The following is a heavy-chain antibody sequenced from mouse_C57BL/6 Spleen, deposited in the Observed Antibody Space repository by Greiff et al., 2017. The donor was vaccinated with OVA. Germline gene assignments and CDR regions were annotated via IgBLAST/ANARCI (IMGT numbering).Heavy chain of an antibody. CDR3: ARWDYDVDDY. J-gene: IGHJ2*01. V-gene: IGHV1-76*01. D-gene: IGHD2-4*01. CDR2: IYPGSGNT. Sequence: LVESGAELVRPGASVKLSCKASGYTFTDYYINWVKQRPGQGLEWIARIYPGSGNTYYNEKFKGKATLTAEKSSSTAYMQLSSLTSEDSAVYFCARWDYDVDDYWGQGTTLTVSS. CDR1: GYTFTDYY.